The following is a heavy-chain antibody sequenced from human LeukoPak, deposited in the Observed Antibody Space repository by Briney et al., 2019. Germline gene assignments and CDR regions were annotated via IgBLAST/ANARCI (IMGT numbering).Heavy chain of an antibody. CDR3: ARDVRRYFDWFDAFDI. Sequence: APVKVSCKASGYTFTSYGISWVRQAPGQGLEWMGWISAYNGNTNYAQKLQGRVTMTTDTSTSTAYMELRSLRSDDTAVYYCARDVRRYFDWFDAFDIWGQGTMVTVSS. V-gene: IGHV1-18*01. CDR1: GYTFTSYG. J-gene: IGHJ3*02. D-gene: IGHD3-9*01. CDR2: ISAYNGNT.